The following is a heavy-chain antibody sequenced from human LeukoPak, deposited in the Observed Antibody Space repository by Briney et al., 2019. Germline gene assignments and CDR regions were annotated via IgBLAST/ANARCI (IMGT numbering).Heavy chain of an antibody. J-gene: IGHJ4*02. D-gene: IGHD2-21*02. CDR2: IWYDGSYE. CDR3: VKSCGQDCFILDH. CDR1: GFTFSSYG. V-gene: IGHV3-33*06. Sequence: GRSLRLSCAASGFTFSSYGMHWVRQAPGKGLEWVAIIWYDGSYEYYADSVKGRFTISRDNSKNTLYLQMNSLRVEDTALYYCVKSCGQDCFILDHWGQGTLVTVSS.